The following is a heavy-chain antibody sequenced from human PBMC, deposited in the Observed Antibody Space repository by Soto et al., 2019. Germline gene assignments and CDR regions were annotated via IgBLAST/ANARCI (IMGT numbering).Heavy chain of an antibody. CDR2: INPKNGDT. CDR3: ARINGRIAVSTHYFDF. CDR1: GYFFNDYH. D-gene: IGHD6-19*01. J-gene: IGHJ4*02. V-gene: IGHV1-2*02. Sequence: WASVKVSCKTSGYFFNDYHMHWVRKAPGQGLEWMGWINPKNGDTNYAQKFQDRVTMTRDTSISTVYIELSRLTSDDTAVYYCARINGRIAVSTHYFDFWGQGTPVTVSS.